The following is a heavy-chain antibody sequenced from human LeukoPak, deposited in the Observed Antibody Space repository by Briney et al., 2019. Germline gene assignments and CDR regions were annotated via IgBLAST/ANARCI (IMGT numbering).Heavy chain of an antibody. CDR2: IHSDGTST. D-gene: IGHD6-6*01. CDR3: AREYYTSSSRSYDY. Sequence: GGSLRLSCAASGFTFSSYWMHWVRHAPGKGLVWVSRIHSDGTSTNYADSVKGRFTISRDNANNTLYLQMNSLRAEDMAVYYCAREYYTSSSRSYDYWGQGALVIVSS. CDR1: GFTFSSYW. V-gene: IGHV3-74*01. J-gene: IGHJ4*02.